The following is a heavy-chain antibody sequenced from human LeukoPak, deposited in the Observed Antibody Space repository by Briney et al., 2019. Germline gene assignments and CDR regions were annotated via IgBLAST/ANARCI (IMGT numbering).Heavy chain of an antibody. J-gene: IGHJ4*02. Sequence: GGSLRLSCAASGFTLSSFAMSWVRQAPGKGLEWVSAISGSGGSTYYADSVKGRFTISRDNSKNTLSLQMNSLRAEDTAIYYCAKASNTWNYFDYWGRGTLVTVSS. D-gene: IGHD1-1*01. CDR2: ISGSGGST. CDR1: GFTLSSFA. V-gene: IGHV3-23*01. CDR3: AKASNTWNYFDY.